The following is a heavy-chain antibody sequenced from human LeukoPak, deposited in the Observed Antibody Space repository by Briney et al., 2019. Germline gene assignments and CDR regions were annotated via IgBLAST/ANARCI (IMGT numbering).Heavy chain of an antibody. CDR2: ISVSGGGT. Sequence: PGGSLRLSCAASGFSINNYDMSWVRQAPGKGLEWVSLISVSGGGTYYADSVKGRFTISRDNSKNTLYLQMNSLRAEDTAVYYCAKGTPVAGRNYFDYWGQGILVTVSS. J-gene: IGHJ4*02. CDR3: AKGTPVAGRNYFDY. CDR1: GFSINNYD. V-gene: IGHV3-23*01. D-gene: IGHD6-19*01.